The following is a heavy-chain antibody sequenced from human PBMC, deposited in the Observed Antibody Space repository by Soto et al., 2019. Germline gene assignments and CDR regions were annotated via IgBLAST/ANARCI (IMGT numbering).Heavy chain of an antibody. CDR2: IIPIFGTA. V-gene: IGHV1-69*12. CDR3: ARKVVGFPRRGDWFDP. Sequence: QVQLVQSGAEVKKPGSSVKVSCKASGGTFSSYAISWVRQAPGQGLEWMGGIIPIFGTANYAQKFQGRVTITADESTSTAYMALSSLRSEDTAVYYCARKVVGFPRRGDWFDPWGQGTLVTVSS. J-gene: IGHJ5*02. D-gene: IGHD1-26*01. CDR1: GGTFSSYA.